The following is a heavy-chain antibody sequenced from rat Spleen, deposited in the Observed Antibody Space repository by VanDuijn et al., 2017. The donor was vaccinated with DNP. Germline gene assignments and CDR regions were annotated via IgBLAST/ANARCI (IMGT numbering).Heavy chain of an antibody. CDR2: ITYDGSRT. CDR3: ATLMYATDYYYFYY. J-gene: IGHJ2*01. D-gene: IGHD1-6*01. V-gene: IGHV5S10*01. CDR1: GFIFSDYN. Sequence: EVQLVESGGGLVQPGRSLKLSCAASGFIFSDYNMAWVRQAPKKGLEWVATITYDGSRTYYRDSVKGRFTISRDNSKSTLYLQVDSLRSEDTATYYCATLMYATDYYYFYYWGQGVMVTVSS.